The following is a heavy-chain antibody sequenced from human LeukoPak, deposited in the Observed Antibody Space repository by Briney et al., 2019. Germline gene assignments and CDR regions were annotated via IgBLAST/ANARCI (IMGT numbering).Heavy chain of an antibody. D-gene: IGHD2-2*01. Sequence: PSETLSLTCAVSGYSISSAYYWGWIRPPPGKGLEWIGTISHSGTTYFNPSLKRRVTIFLDTSKNQFSLKLTSVTAADTAVYYCARFGSTSGRGFDPWGQGTLVTVSS. J-gene: IGHJ5*02. V-gene: IGHV4-38-2*01. CDR2: ISHSGTT. CDR1: GYSISSAYY. CDR3: ARFGSTSGRGFDP.